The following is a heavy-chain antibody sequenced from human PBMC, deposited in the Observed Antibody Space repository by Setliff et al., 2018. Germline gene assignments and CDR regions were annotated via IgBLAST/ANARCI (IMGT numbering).Heavy chain of an antibody. CDR2: VTVYNGNT. CDR3: ARVESMARGKNILRNFDY. D-gene: IGHD3-10*01. V-gene: IGHV1-18*01. CDR1: GYTFSNYG. Sequence: ASVKVSCKASGYTFSNYGVTWVRQAPGQGLEWMGWVTVYNGNTKYAQNLQGRLTLTTDISTSTAYMELGSLTTDDTAVYYCARVESMARGKNILRNFDYWGQGIQVTVSS. J-gene: IGHJ4*02.